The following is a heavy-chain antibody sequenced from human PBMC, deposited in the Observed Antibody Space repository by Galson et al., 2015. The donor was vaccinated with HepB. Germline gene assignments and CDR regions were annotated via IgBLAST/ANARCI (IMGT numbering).Heavy chain of an antibody. CDR3: AAGDSDYYLES. J-gene: IGHJ4*02. CDR1: GGPISSYY. V-gene: IGHV4-4*07. Sequence: SETLSLTCTVSGGPISSYYWSFIRQPAGKGLEWIGHIYTSGTTNYNPSLKSRVTMSIHTSKSQFYLKLRSVTAADTAVYYCAAGDSDYYLESWGQGTLVTVSS. D-gene: IGHD2-21*02. CDR2: IYTSGTT.